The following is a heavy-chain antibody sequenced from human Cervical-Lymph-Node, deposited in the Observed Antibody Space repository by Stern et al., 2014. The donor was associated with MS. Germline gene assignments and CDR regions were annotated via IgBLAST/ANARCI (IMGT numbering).Heavy chain of an antibody. CDR3: ARDFRISVVPAGAFDF. CDR1: GFNFSKYA. CDR2: IWYDGSNK. D-gene: IGHD6-19*01. V-gene: IGHV3-33*01. Sequence: VHLVESGGGVIQPGGSLRLSCAASGFNFSKYAMHWVRQAPGKGLEWVAVIWYDGSNKYYADAVKGRITISRDNSKNTLYMQMNSLRAEDTAVYYCARDFRISVVPAGAFDFWGQGTMVTVSS. J-gene: IGHJ3*01.